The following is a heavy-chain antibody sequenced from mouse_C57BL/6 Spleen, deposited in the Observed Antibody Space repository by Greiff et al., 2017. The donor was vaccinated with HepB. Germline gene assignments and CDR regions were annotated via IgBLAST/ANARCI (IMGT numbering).Heavy chain of an antibody. V-gene: IGHV5-4*01. CDR1: GFTFSSYA. D-gene: IGHD2-12*01. CDR2: ISDGGSYT. J-gene: IGHJ1*03. Sequence: EVQRVESGGGLVKPGGSLKLSCAASGFTFSSYAMSWVRQTPEKRLEWVATISDGGSYTYYPDNVKGRFTISRDNAKNNLYLQMSHLKSEDTAMYYCAREDGYSWYFDVWGTGTTVTVSS. CDR3: AREDGYSWYFDV.